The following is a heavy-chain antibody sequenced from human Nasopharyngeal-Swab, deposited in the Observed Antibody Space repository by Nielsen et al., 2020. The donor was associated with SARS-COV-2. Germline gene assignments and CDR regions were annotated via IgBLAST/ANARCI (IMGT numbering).Heavy chain of an antibody. CDR3: AKAPYLRGLDV. V-gene: IGHV3-23*01. CDR2: ISGSGDTT. D-gene: IGHD2-21*01. J-gene: IGHJ6*02. CDR1: GFAFSSYA. Sequence: GASLKISCAASGFAFSSYAMTWVRQAPGKGLEWVSIISGSGDTTYYADSVKDRFTISRDNSKNTLYLQTNNLRVEDTAVYYCAKAPYLRGLDVWGQGTTVTVSS.